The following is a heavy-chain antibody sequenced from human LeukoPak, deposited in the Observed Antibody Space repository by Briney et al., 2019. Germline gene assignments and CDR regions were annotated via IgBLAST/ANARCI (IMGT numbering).Heavy chain of an antibody. Sequence: PGGSLRLSCAASGFAFSSYGMSWVRQAPGKGLEWVSAISGSGGSTYYADSVKGRFTISRDNSKNTPYLQMNSLRAEDTAVYYCAKDSQQLQFDYWGQGTLVTVSS. V-gene: IGHV3-23*01. CDR3: AKDSQQLQFDY. D-gene: IGHD6-13*01. J-gene: IGHJ4*02. CDR1: GFAFSSYG. CDR2: ISGSGGST.